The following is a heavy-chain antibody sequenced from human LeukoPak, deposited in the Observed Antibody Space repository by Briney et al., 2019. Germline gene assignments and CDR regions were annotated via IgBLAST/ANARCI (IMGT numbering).Heavy chain of an antibody. V-gene: IGHV3-21*01. CDR3: AKDPPSFHH. J-gene: IGHJ1*01. Sequence: GGSLRLSCAASGFTFNNYNMNWVRQAPGKGLEWVSPISSSSTYIYYADSVKGRFTISRDNAKNSLYLQMNSLRAEDTAIYYCAKDPPSFHHWGQGTLVTVSS. CDR2: ISSSSTYI. CDR1: GFTFNNYN.